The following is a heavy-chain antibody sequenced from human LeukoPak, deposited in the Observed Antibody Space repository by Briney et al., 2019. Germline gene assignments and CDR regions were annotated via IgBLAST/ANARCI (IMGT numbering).Heavy chain of an antibody. CDR2: INSDGSST. Sequence: GGSLRLSCAASGFTFSSYWMHWVRQAPGKGLVWVSRINSDGSSTSYADSVKGRFTISRDNAKNSLYLQMNSLRAEDTAVYYCARDGPTPIAGEIHNWFDPWGQGTLVTVSS. CDR1: GFTFSSYW. J-gene: IGHJ5*02. V-gene: IGHV3-74*01. CDR3: ARDGPTPIAGEIHNWFDP. D-gene: IGHD3-10*01.